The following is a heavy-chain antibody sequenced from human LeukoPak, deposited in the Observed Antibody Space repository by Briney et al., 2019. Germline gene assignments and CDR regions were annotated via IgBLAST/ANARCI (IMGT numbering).Heavy chain of an antibody. CDR2: ISYDGSSK. D-gene: IGHD3-22*01. Sequence: GGSLRLSCAASGFTFSSYGMHWVRQAPGKGLEWVAVISYDGSSKYYADSVKGRFTISRDNSKNTLYLQMNSLRAEDTAVYYCAEAFSPTLGVVVIENTFDYWGQGTLVTVSS. CDR1: GFTFSSYG. J-gene: IGHJ4*02. CDR3: AEAFSPTLGVVVIENTFDY. V-gene: IGHV3-30*18.